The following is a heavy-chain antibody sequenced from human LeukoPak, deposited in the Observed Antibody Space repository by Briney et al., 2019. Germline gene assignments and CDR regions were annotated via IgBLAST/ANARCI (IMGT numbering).Heavy chain of an antibody. D-gene: IGHD3-22*01. V-gene: IGHV3-23*01. J-gene: IGHJ4*02. Sequence: GGSLRLSCAASGFTFSSYAMSWVRQAPRKGLEWVSTISGGGGSTCSADSVMGCFTISRDNSKTTLYLQMNSLRAEDTAVYYCAKENWVYNWKYDSSGSGINYWGQGTRVTVSS. CDR1: GFTFSSYA. CDR2: ISGGGGST. CDR3: AKENWVYNWKYDSSGSGINY.